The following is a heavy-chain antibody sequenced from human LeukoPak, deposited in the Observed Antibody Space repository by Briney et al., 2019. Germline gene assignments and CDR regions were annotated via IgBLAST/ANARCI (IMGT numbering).Heavy chain of an antibody. CDR2: IGGSNGPRT. CDR1: GFIFSNSA. J-gene: IGHJ5*02. Sequence: GGSLRLSCAASGFIFSNSALSWVRLPPGRGLEWVAGIGGSNGPRTWYADSMKGRFTISRDDSKSTLYLQMTSLRAEDTALYYCVKFAPGFLSADWFDPWGQGTRVTVSS. D-gene: IGHD2/OR15-2a*01. CDR3: VKFAPGFLSADWFDP. V-gene: IGHV3-23*01.